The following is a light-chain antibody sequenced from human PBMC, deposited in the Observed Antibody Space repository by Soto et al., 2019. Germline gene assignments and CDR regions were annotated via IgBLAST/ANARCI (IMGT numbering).Light chain of an antibody. J-gene: IGKJ5*01. CDR1: QSFRSSY. V-gene: IGKV3-20*01. CDR2: GAS. CDR3: QQYGRSIT. Sequence: EIVLTQSPGTLSLSPGERATLSCRASQSFRSSYLAWYQQKPGQAPRLLIYGASSRATGIPDRFSGSGSGTDFTLTISRLEPEDVAVYYCQQYGRSITFGQGTRLEIK.